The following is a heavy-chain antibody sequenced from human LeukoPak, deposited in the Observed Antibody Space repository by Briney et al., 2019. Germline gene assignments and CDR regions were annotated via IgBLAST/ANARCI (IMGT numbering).Heavy chain of an antibody. D-gene: IGHD3-10*01. Sequence: SETLSLTCTVSGGSISSSSYYWGWIRQPPGEGLEWIGTIYYSGSTYYNPSLKSRVTISVDTSKNQFSLKLSSVTAADTAVFYCARLLVRGGNYFDYWGQGTLVTVSS. CDR2: IYYSGST. V-gene: IGHV4-39*01. CDR1: GGSISSSSYY. J-gene: IGHJ4*02. CDR3: ARLLVRGGNYFDY.